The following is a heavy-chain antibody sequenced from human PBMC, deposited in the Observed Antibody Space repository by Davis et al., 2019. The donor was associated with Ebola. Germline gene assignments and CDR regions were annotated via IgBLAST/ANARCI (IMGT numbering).Heavy chain of an antibody. CDR1: GYSFTSYW. V-gene: IGHV5-51*01. J-gene: IGHJ4*02. CDR3: ARGTDGYNPGGYFDS. Sequence: KVSCKGSGYSFTSYWIGWVRQMPGEGLEWMGIIYPADSDTRYSPYFQGQVTISADKSISTAYLQWSSLKASDTAMYYCARGTDGYNPGGYFDSWGQGTLVTVSS. CDR2: IYPADSDT. D-gene: IGHD5-24*01.